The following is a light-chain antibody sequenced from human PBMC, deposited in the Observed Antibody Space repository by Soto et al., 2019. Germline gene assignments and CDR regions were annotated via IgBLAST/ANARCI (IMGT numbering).Light chain of an antibody. J-gene: IGKJ2*01. Sequence: EIVLTQSPGTLSLSPGERATLSCRASQSVSSSYLAWYQQKPVQAPRLLLYGASSRATGIPDRFSGSGSGTDFTLTISRLEPEDFAVYYCQQYGSSPMYTFGQGTKLEIK. V-gene: IGKV3-20*01. CDR2: GAS. CDR1: QSVSSSY. CDR3: QQYGSSPMYT.